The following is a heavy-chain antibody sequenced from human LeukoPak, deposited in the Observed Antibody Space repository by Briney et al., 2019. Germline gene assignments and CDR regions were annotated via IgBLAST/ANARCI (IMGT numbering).Heavy chain of an antibody. CDR3: ARTGLGMYSFDS. Sequence: GGSLRLSCAASGFSFSNSLNWVRPAAGKGLAWVSYITGSSSTINYADSVKGRFTISRDKAKNSLYLQMNSLRAEDTAVYYCARTGLGMYSFDSWGRGTLVTVSS. CDR2: ITGSSSTI. CDR1: GFSFSNS. J-gene: IGHJ4*02. V-gene: IGHV3-48*01. D-gene: IGHD3/OR15-3a*01.